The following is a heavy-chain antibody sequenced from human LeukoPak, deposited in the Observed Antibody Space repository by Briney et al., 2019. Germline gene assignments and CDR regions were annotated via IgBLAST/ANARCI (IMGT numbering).Heavy chain of an antibody. CDR2: ISSSGSTI. V-gene: IGHV3-11*01. J-gene: IGHJ5*02. D-gene: IGHD6-19*01. CDR1: GFTFSDYD. Sequence: GGSRRLSCAASGFTFSDYDMSWIRQAPGKGLEWVSYISSSGSTIYYADSVKGRFTISRDNAKNSLYLQMNSLRAEDTAVYYCARDRRLSAVAGDAGNWFDPWGQGTLVTVSS. CDR3: ARDRRLSAVAGDAGNWFDP.